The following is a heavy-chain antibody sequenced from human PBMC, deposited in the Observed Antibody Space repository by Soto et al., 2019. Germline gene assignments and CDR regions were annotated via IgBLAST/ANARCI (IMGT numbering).Heavy chain of an antibody. CDR2: IYYTGST. CDR1: GDSIRNYY. Sequence: SETLSLTCTVSGDSIRNYYWSWIRQPPGKRLEWIGYIYYTGSTTYNPSLESRVNMSVDTSKNQFSLKLTSVNAADTAVYYCAKYRRTAAEGYTLDYWGRGTLVTVSS. V-gene: IGHV4-59*01. D-gene: IGHD6-13*01. J-gene: IGHJ4*02. CDR3: AKYRRTAAEGYTLDY.